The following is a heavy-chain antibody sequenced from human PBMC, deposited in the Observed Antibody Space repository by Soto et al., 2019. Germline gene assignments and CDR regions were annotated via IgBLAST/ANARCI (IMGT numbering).Heavy chain of an antibody. V-gene: IGHV3-9*01. D-gene: IGHD4-17*01. CDR2: ISWNSGSI. J-gene: IGHJ4*02. CDR1: GFTFDDYA. Sequence: GGSLRLSCAASGFTFDDYAMHWVRQAPGKGLEWVSGISWNSGSIGYADSVKGRFTISRDNAKNSLYLQMNSLRAEDTALYYCAKEASAITVTSLDYWGQGTLVTVSS. CDR3: AKEASAITVTSLDY.